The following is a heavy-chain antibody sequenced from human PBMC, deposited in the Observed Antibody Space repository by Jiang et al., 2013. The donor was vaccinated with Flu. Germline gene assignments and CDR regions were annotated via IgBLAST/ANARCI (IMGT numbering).Heavy chain of an antibody. D-gene: IGHD3-16*01. CDR3: TRDWGGLDV. Sequence: NVAWNWIRQSPSRGLEWLGRTYYRSKWYSDYAMSVKSRITVNPDTSKNQFSLQLNSMTPEDAAVYYCTRDWGGLDVWGQGTTVTVSS. V-gene: IGHV6-1*01. CDR1: NVA. CDR2: TYYRSKWYS. J-gene: IGHJ6*02.